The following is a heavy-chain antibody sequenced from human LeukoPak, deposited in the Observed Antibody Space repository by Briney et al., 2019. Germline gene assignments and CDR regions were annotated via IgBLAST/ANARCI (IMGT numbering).Heavy chain of an antibody. V-gene: IGHV4-59*01. CDR2: IYHSGST. CDR3: AREWELLGEFDY. CDR1: GGSISSYY. Sequence: SETLSLTCTVSGGSISSYYWSWIRQPPGKGLEWIGYIYHSGSTNYNPSLKSRVTISVDTSKNQFSLKLSSVTAADTAVYYCAREWELLGEFDYWGQGTLVTVSS. D-gene: IGHD1-26*01. J-gene: IGHJ4*02.